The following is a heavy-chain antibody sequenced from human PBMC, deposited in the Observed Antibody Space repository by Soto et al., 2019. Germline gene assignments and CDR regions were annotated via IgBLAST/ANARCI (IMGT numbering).Heavy chain of an antibody. V-gene: IGHV6-1*01. Sequence: SQTLSLTCAISGDSVSSNSAAWNWIRQSPSRGLEWLGRTYYRSKWYNDYAVSVKSRITINPDTSKNQFSLQLNSVTPEDTAVYYCARVLGETYYYGSGSYLPGALDIWRQGTMVTVSS. CDR3: ARVLGETYYYGSGSYLPGALDI. CDR1: GDSVSSNSAA. CDR2: TYYRSKWYN. D-gene: IGHD3-10*01. J-gene: IGHJ3*02.